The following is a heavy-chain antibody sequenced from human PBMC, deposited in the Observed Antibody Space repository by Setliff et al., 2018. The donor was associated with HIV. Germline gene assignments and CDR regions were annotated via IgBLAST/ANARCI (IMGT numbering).Heavy chain of an antibody. D-gene: IGHD6-13*01. CDR1: NGSFSGYY. CDR3: RFTGREGAAAGEDLPYVEDVVEDV. J-gene: IGHJ6*02. V-gene: IGHV4-34*01. Sequence: SETLSLTCAVYNGSFSGYYWSWNRQPPGKGLEWIGEINHSGRTNYNPSLKSRVTISVDTSKNQFSLKLSSVTAAETAGYYCRFTGREGAAAGEDLPYVEDVVEDVWGQGTTVTVSS. CDR2: INHSGRT.